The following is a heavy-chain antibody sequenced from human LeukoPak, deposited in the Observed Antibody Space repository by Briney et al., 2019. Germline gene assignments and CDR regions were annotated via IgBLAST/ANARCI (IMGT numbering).Heavy chain of an antibody. CDR2: IYYSGST. CDR3: ARRSYYGSGGYSDY. CDR1: GGSISSSSYY. J-gene: IGHJ4*02. D-gene: IGHD3-10*01. V-gene: IGHV4-39*01. Sequence: SETLSLTCTVSGGSISSSSYYWGWIRQPPGKGLEWIGSIYYSGSTYYNPSLKSRVTISVDTSKNQFSLKLSSVTAADTAVYYCARRSYYGSGGYSDYWGQGTLVTVSS.